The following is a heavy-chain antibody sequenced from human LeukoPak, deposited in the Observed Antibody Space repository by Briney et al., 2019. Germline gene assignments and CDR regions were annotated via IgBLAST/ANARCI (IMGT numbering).Heavy chain of an antibody. CDR3: AGGWLPDKNDF. J-gene: IGHJ4*02. D-gene: IGHD5-24*01. CDR2: IYYSGST. CDR1: GAYISSSSYY. Sequence: SETLSLTCTVSGAYISSSSYYWGWIRQPPGKGLEWIGSIYYSGSTYYNPSLKSRVTISVDTSKNQFSLKLSSVTAADTAVYYCAGGWLPDKNDFWGQGTLVTVSA. V-gene: IGHV4-39*07.